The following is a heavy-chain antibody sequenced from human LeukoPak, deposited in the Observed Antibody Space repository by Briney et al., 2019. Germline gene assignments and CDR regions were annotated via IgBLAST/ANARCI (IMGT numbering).Heavy chain of an antibody. V-gene: IGHV3-9*01. J-gene: IGHJ4*02. CDR2: ISWNSGSI. D-gene: IGHD4-11*01. Sequence: PGGSLRLSCAASGFTFDDYAMHWVRQAPGKGLEWVSGISWNSGSIGYADSVKGRFTISRDNAKNSLYLQMNSLRAEDTAVYYCARDGSYSNKPFDYWGQGTLVTVSS. CDR1: GFTFDDYA. CDR3: ARDGSYSNKPFDY.